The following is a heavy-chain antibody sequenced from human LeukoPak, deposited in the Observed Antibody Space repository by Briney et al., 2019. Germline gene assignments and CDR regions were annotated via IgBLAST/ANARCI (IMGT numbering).Heavy chain of an antibody. V-gene: IGHV1-18*01. CDR1: GYTFTIYG. CDR2: ISAYNGNT. D-gene: IGHD3-22*01. J-gene: IGHJ4*02. CDR3: ARSLNYSDSSGYLF. Sequence: ASVKVSCKASGYTFTIYGISWVRQTPGQGLEWMGWISAYNGNTNYAQKLQGRVTMTTDTSTSTAYMELRSLRSDDTAVYYCARSLNYSDSSGYLFWGQGTLVTVSS.